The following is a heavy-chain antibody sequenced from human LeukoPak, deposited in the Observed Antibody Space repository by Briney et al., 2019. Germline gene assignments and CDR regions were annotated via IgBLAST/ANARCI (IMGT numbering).Heavy chain of an antibody. D-gene: IGHD3-10*01. CDR1: GGSISSHY. CDR3: ARDTLTMVRGVMRYYYGMDV. Sequence: PSETLSLTCTVSGGSISSHYWSWLRQPAGKGLEYIGRIHTSGITNYNPSLKSRVTMSGDTSKNQFYLKLSSVTAADTAVYYCARDTLTMVRGVMRYYYGMDVWGQGTTVTVSS. J-gene: IGHJ6*02. CDR2: IHTSGIT. V-gene: IGHV4-4*07.